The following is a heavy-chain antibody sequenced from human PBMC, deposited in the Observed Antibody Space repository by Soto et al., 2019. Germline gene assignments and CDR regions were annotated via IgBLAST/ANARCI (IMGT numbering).Heavy chain of an antibody. CDR1: GDSVSSNSAT. Sequence: PSQTLSLTCAISGDSVSSNSATWNWIRQSPSRGLEWLGRTYYRSKWYNDYAISVKSRITIKPDTSKNQFSLQLNSVIPEDTAVYYCGRAHLGTDPNVLEPFDPWGQGTLVTVSS. CDR2: TYYRSKWYN. J-gene: IGHJ5*02. V-gene: IGHV6-1*01. CDR3: GRAHLGTDPNVLEPFDP. D-gene: IGHD1-1*01.